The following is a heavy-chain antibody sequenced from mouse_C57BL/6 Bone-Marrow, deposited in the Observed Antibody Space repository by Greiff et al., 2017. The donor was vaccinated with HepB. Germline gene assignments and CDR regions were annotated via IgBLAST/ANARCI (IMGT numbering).Heavy chain of an antibody. D-gene: IGHD1-1*01. CDR2: IYPGDGDT. J-gene: IGHJ2*01. CDR3: ARGVVDYFDY. CDR1: GYAFSSSW. V-gene: IGHV1-82*01. Sequence: QVHVKQSGPELVKPGASVKISCKASGYAFSSSWMNWVKQRPGKGLEWIGRIYPGDGDTNYNGKFKGKATLTADKSSSTAYMQLSSLTSEDSAVYFCARGVVDYFDYWGQGTTLTVSS.